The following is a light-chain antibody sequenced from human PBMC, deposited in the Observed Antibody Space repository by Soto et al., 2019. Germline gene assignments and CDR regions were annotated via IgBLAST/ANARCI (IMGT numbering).Light chain of an antibody. J-gene: IGKJ1*01. Sequence: EKVMTQSPATLSMSPGERATLSCRASQSVGSFLAWYQQKPGQDPRLLIYGASTRATGIPARFSGSGSGTEFTLTISSLQSEDLAFYYCQQYPNWASSTFGQGTKLE. V-gene: IGKV3-15*01. CDR3: QQYPNWASST. CDR2: GAS. CDR1: QSVGSF.